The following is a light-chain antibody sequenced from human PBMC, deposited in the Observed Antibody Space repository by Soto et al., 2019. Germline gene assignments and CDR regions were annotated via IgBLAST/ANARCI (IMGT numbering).Light chain of an antibody. CDR3: QSDDSGMSGYV. Sequence: QSVLTQPPSVSEAPGQWVTLSCTVSSSNIGASYAAHWYQQVQATAPKLHIYENNNRPTGVRDRVSVSKYGTSASRAITGLQAEDEAEDYYQSDDSGMSGYVFGTGTQVTVL. V-gene: IGLV1-40*01. J-gene: IGLJ1*01. CDR1: SSNIGASYA. CDR2: ENN.